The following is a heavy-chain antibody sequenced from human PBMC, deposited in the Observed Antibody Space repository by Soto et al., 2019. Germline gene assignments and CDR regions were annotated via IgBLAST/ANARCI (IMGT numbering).Heavy chain of an antibody. J-gene: IGHJ4*02. D-gene: IGHD3-10*01. V-gene: IGHV1-69*13. Sequence: GASVTVSCKASVVTFGIGTLVWVRQATGQGLEWVGGIIPLFGTASYAQKFQGRVTITADESTSTVYMELSSLRSDDTAVYFCATELGENPASPFDAWGQGTLVTVSS. CDR2: IIPLFGTA. CDR1: VVTFGIGT. CDR3: ATELGENPASPFDA.